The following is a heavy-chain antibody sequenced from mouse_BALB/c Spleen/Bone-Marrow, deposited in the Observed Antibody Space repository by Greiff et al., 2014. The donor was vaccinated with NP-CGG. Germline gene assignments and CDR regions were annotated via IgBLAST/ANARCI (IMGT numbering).Heavy chain of an antibody. CDR1: GFNIKDTY. V-gene: IGHV14-3*02. J-gene: IGHJ2*01. CDR3: AFITTVVEYYFDY. Sequence: VQLQQSGAELVKPGASVKLSCTASGFNIKDTYMHWVKQRPEQGLEWIGRIDPANGSSKYDPKFQGKATITADTSSNTAYLQLSSLTSEDTAVYYCAFITTVVEYYFDYWGQGTTLTVSS. D-gene: IGHD1-1*01. CDR2: IDPANGSS.